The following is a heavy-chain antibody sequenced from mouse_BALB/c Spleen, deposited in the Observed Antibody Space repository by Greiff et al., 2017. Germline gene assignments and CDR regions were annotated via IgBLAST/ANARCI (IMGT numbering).Heavy chain of an antibody. CDR3: ARRGGNCVGFAY. CDR2: ISSGGSYT. V-gene: IGHV5-9-3*01. D-gene: IGHD2-1*01. Sequence: EVKVVESGGGLVKPGGSLKLSCAASGFTFSSYAMSWVRQTPEKRLEWVATISSGGSYTYYPDSVKGRFTISRDNAKNTLYLQMSSLRSEDTAMYYCARRGGNCVGFAYWGQGTLVTVSA. J-gene: IGHJ3*01. CDR1: GFTFSSYA.